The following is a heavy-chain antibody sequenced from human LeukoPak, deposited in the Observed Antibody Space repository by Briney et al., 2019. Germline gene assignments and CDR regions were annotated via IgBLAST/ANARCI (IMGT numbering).Heavy chain of an antibody. V-gene: IGHV4-59*11. D-gene: IGHD6-13*01. Sequence: SQTLSLTCTVSGGSISSHYWSWIRQPPGKGLEWIGYIYYSGSTKYNPSLKSRVTISVDTSKNQFSLKLSSVTAADTAMYYCASTSRYSSTWDFDYWGQGTLVTVSS. CDR3: ASTSRYSSTWDFDY. CDR2: IYYSGST. CDR1: GGSISSHY. J-gene: IGHJ4*02.